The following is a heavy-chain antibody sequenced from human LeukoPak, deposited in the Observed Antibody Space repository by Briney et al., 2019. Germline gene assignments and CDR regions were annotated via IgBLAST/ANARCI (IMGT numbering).Heavy chain of an antibody. J-gene: IGHJ4*02. CDR2: IRSKANSYAT. CDR3: TRLYCSGGSCSHQGSHFDY. CDR1: GFTFSGSA. V-gene: IGHV3-73*01. Sequence: GGSLRLSCAASGFTFSGSAMHWVRQASGKGLEWVGRIRSKANSYATAYAASVKGRFTISRDDSKNTAYLQMNSLKTEDTAVYYCTRLYCSGGSCSHQGSHFDYWGQGTLVTVSS. D-gene: IGHD2-15*01.